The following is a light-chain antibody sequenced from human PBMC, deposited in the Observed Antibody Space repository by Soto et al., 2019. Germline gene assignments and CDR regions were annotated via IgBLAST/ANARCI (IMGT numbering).Light chain of an antibody. Sequence: QSALTQPASVSGSPGQSITISCTGTSSDVGIYNLVSWYQQHPGKAPKLIIYEGTKRPSGVSNRFSGSKSDNTASLTISGLQAEDEADYYCCSYAGTRIYVFGTGTKVT. CDR1: SSDVGIYNL. CDR2: EGT. V-gene: IGLV2-23*01. J-gene: IGLJ1*01. CDR3: CSYAGTRIYV.